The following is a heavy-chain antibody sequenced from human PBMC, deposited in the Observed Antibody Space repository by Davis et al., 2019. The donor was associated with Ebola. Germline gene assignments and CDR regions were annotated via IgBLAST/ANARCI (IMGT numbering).Heavy chain of an antibody. CDR2: INHSGST. V-gene: IGHV4-34*01. D-gene: IGHD7-27*01. Sequence: MPSETLSLTCAVYGGSFSGYYWSWIRQPPGKGLEWIGEINHSGSTNYNPSLKSRVTISSDMSKNQFSLKLSSVTAADTAVYYCARGRTGSNHPRLDSWGQGTLVTVSS. CDR1: GGSFSGYY. J-gene: IGHJ4*02. CDR3: ARGRTGSNHPRLDS.